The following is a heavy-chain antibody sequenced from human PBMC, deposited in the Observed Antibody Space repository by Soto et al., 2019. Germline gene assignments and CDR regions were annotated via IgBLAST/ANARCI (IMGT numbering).Heavy chain of an antibody. CDR2: IFPLTDIP. V-gene: IGHV1-69*02. D-gene: IGHD2-8*01. Sequence: QVQLVQSGTEVKKPGSSVKVSCKASGGTFRHYPITWVRQTPQQGLEWMGSIFPLTDIPDYSQNFQAILTTSADQYTSIAYTEFRSLTSGDTSMYFCARGPLGVFNYFESWGQGTLVTVSS. CDR3: ARGPLGVFNYFES. CDR1: GGTFRHYP. J-gene: IGHJ4*02.